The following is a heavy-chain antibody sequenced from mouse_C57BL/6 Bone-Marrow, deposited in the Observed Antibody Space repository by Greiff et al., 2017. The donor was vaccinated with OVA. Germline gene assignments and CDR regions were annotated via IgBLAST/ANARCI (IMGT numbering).Heavy chain of an antibody. J-gene: IGHJ4*01. CDR1: GFSLTSYA. CDR3: ARRSNYEAMDY. D-gene: IGHD2-5*01. V-gene: IGHV2-9-1*01. Sequence: VKLVESGPGLVAPSQSLSITCTVSGFSLTSYAISWVRQPPGKGLEWLGVIWTGGGANCNSALKSRLSISKDNSKSQVFLKMNRLQTDDTARYYCARRSNYEAMDYWGQGTSVTVSS. CDR2: IWTGGGA.